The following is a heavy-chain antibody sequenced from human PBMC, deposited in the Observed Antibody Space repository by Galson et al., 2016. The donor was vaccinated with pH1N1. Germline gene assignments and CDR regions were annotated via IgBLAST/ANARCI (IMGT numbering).Heavy chain of an antibody. V-gene: IGHV3-74*01. Sequence: SLRLSCAASGFPFSDYWMHWVRQAPGKGLVRAARIDNDGRGTSHADSVRGRFAISRDNAENMLYLQMNSLRTDDTAVYYCARNWWGIDYWGQGALVTVSS. CDR2: IDNDGRGT. D-gene: IGHD2-15*01. CDR3: ARNWWGIDY. J-gene: IGHJ4*02. CDR1: GFPFSDYW.